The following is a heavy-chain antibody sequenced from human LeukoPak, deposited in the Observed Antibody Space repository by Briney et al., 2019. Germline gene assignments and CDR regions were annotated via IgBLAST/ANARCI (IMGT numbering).Heavy chain of an antibody. CDR3: TSSMITLGGVIDY. CDR2: IRSKANSYAT. CDR1: GFTFSGSA. D-gene: IGHD3-16*02. J-gene: IGHJ4*02. V-gene: IGHV3-73*01. Sequence: PGGSLRLSSAASGFTFSGSAMHWVRQASGKGLEWVGRIRSKANSYATAYAASVKGRFTISRDDSKNTAYLQMNSLKTEDTAVYYCTSSMITLGGVIDYWDQGTLVTVSS.